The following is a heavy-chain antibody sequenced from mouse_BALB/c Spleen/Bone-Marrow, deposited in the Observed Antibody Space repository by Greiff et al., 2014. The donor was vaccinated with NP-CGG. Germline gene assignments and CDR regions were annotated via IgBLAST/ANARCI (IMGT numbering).Heavy chain of an antibody. Sequence: VQLQQSGAELVKPGASVKLSCTASGFNIKDTYMHWVKQRPEQGLEWIGRIDPANGNTKYDPKFQGKATITADTSSNTAYLQLSSLTSEDTAVYYCANYYYGSSHGFAYWGQGTLVTVSA. D-gene: IGHD1-1*01. CDR1: GFNIKDTY. CDR2: IDPANGNT. J-gene: IGHJ3*01. CDR3: ANYYYGSSHGFAY. V-gene: IGHV14-3*02.